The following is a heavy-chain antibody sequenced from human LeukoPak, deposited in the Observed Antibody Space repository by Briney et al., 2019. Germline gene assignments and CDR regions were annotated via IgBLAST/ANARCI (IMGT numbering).Heavy chain of an antibody. V-gene: IGHV3-9*01. CDR2: SSWNSGSI. D-gene: IGHD2-15*01. CDR1: GFTFDDYA. J-gene: IGHJ4*02. Sequence: GGSLRLSCAASGFTFDDYAMHWVRQAPGKGLEWVSGSSWNSGSIGYADSVKGRFTISRDNAKNSLYLQMNSLRAEDTALYYCAKGGYCSGGSCYFDYWGQGTLVTVSS. CDR3: AKGGYCSGGSCYFDY.